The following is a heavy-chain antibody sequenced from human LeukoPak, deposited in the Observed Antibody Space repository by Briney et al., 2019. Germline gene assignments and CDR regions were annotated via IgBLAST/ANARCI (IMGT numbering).Heavy chain of an antibody. CDR3: ASFVWFGLPRGY. Sequence: GGSLRLSCAASGFTFSSYWMSWVRLAPGKGLEWVANIKQDGSEKYYVDSVKGRFTISRDNAKNSLYLQMNSLRAEDTAVYCCASFVWFGLPRGYWGQGTLVTVSS. J-gene: IGHJ4*02. D-gene: IGHD3-10*01. V-gene: IGHV3-7*01. CDR1: GFTFSSYW. CDR2: IKQDGSEK.